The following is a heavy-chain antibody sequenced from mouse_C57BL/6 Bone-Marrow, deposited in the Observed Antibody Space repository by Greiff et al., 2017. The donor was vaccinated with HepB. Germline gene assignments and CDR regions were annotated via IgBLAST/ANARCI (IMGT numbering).Heavy chain of an antibody. D-gene: IGHD1-1*01. CDR3: TRCVGSSLDY. V-gene: IGHV1-15*01. CDR2: IDPETGGT. J-gene: IGHJ2*01. CDR1: GYTFTDYE. Sequence: QVQLKESGAELVRPGASVTLSCKASGYTFTDYEMHWVKQTPVHGLEWIGAIDPETGGTAYNQKFKGKAILTADKSSSTAYMELRSLTSEDSAVYYGTRCVGSSLDYWGQGTTLTVSS.